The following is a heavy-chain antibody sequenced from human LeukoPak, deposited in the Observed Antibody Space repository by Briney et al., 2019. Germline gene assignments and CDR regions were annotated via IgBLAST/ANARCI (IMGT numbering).Heavy chain of an antibody. Sequence: SQTLSLTCAVSGGSISSGGYSWSWIRQPPGKGLEWIGYIYDSGSTYYNPSLKSRVTISVDTPKNQFSLKPSSVTAADTAVYYCARDISSSWYEIWGHGGWFDPWGQGTLVTVSS. CDR2: IYDSGST. CDR1: GGSISSGGYS. J-gene: IGHJ5*02. V-gene: IGHV4-30-4*07. CDR3: ARDISSSWYEIWGHGGWFDP. D-gene: IGHD6-13*01.